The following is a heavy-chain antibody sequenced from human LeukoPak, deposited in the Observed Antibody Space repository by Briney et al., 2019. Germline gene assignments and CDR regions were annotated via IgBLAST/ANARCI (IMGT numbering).Heavy chain of an antibody. V-gene: IGHV3-23*01. CDR2: ISGSGGST. CDR3: AKVFFALTIFGVVSLPPFDY. J-gene: IGHJ4*02. Sequence: GGSLRLSCAASGFTFNSYAMSWVRQAPGKGLEWVSAISGSGGSTYYADSVKGRFTISRDNSKNTLYLQMNSLRAEDTAVHYCAKVFFALTIFGVVSLPPFDYWGQGTLVTVSS. CDR1: GFTFNSYA. D-gene: IGHD3-3*01.